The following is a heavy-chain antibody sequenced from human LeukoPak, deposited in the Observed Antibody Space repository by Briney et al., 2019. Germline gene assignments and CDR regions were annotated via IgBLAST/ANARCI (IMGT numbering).Heavy chain of an antibody. CDR3: ARDEAYYYDSSGSGH. D-gene: IGHD3-22*01. CDR1: GFTFSDYY. V-gene: IGHV3-11*01. CDR2: ISSSGSAI. Sequence: GGSLRLSCAASGFTFSDYYMSWIRQAPGKGLEWVSYISSSGSAIYYADSVKGRFTISRDNAKNSLYLQMNSLRAEDTAVYYCARDEAYYYDSSGSGHWGQGTLVTVSS. J-gene: IGHJ4*02.